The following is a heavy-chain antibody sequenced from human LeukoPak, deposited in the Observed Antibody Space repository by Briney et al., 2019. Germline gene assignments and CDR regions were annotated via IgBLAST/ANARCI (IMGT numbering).Heavy chain of an antibody. CDR1: GGTFSGYA. CDR2: IIPIFGTA. D-gene: IGHD6-19*01. Sequence: SVKVSCKASGGTFSGYAISWVRQAPGQGLEWMGGIIPIFGTANYAQKFQGRVTITADKSTSTAYMELSSLRSEDTAVYYCASAYSSGLGEFDYWGQGTLVTVSS. V-gene: IGHV1-69*06. J-gene: IGHJ4*02. CDR3: ASAYSSGLGEFDY.